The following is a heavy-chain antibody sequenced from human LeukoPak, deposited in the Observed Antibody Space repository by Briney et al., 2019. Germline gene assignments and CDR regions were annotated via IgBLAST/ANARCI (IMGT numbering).Heavy chain of an antibody. CDR3: AKGNPGYNSGYDLDY. J-gene: IGHJ4*02. Sequence: PGGSLRLSCAASGFTFSSYAMSWVRQAPGKGLEWVSAISGSGGSTYYADSVKGRFTISRDNSKNTLYLKMNTLRAQVTAVYYCAKGNPGYNSGYDLDYWGQGTLVTVSS. V-gene: IGHV3-23*01. D-gene: IGHD6-19*01. CDR2: ISGSGGST. CDR1: GFTFSSYA.